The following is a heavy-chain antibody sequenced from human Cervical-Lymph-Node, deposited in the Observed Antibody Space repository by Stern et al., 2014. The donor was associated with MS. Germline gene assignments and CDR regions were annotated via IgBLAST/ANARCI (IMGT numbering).Heavy chain of an antibody. V-gene: IGHV3-53*01. CDR2: IYSGGST. CDR1: GFTVSSNY. Sequence: LVQSGGGLIQPGGSLRLSCAASGFTVSSNYMSWVRQAPGKGLERGSFIYSGGSTYYADSVKGRFTISRDNSKNTLYLQMNSLRAEDTAVYYCARDSSGYNYFDYWGQGTLVTVSS. D-gene: IGHD3-22*01. CDR3: ARDSSGYNYFDY. J-gene: IGHJ4*02.